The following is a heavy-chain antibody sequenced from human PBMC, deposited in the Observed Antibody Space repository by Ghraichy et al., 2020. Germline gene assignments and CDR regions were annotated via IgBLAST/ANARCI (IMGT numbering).Heavy chain of an antibody. D-gene: IGHD2-2*01. Sequence: GGSLRLSCAASGFTFSEHYMDWVRQAPGKGLEWVGRSRNKANSYTTEYAASVKGRFTISRDDSKNSLYLQMNSLKTEDTAVYYCAKLGYCVTTTCRGLGNWGQGTLVTDSS. J-gene: IGHJ4*02. CDR3: AKLGYCVTTTCRGLGN. CDR2: SRNKANSYTT. CDR1: GFTFSEHY. V-gene: IGHV3-72*01.